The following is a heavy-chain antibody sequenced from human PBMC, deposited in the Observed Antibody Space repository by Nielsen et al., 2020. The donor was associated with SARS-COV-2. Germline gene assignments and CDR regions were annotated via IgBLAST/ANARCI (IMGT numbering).Heavy chain of an antibody. D-gene: IGHD1-26*01. J-gene: IGHJ4*02. Sequence: GESLKISCATSGFTFSSLWMSWVRQVPGKGLEWVADIKPDGSEKFYVDSVKGRFTISRDNAKNSLYLQMNSLRAEDTALYYCAKDIRPVGGPIDYWGQGTLVTVSS. CDR1: GFTFSSLW. CDR3: AKDIRPVGGPIDY. V-gene: IGHV3-7*03. CDR2: IKPDGSEK.